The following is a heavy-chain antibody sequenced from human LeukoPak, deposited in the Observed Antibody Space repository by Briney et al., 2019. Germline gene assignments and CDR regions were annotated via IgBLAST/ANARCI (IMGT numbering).Heavy chain of an antibody. J-gene: IGHJ5*02. V-gene: IGHV3-66*01. CDR1: GFTVSSNY. D-gene: IGHD2-15*01. CDR2: IYSGGST. Sequence: GGSLRLSCAASGFTVSSNYMSWVRQAPGKGLEWVSVIYSGGSTYYADSVKGRFTISRDNSKNTVYLQMNSLRAEDTAVYYCAKDSVGGYCSGDSCLTLDPWGPGTLVTVSS. CDR3: AKDSVGGYCSGDSCLTLDP.